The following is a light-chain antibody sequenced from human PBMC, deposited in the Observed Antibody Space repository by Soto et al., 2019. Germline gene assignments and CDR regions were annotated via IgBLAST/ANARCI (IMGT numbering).Light chain of an antibody. J-gene: IGKJ4*01. Sequence: DIQMSQSASTLSGPVGGRLTILCGASQTISSWLAWYQQKPGKAPKLLIYKASTLKSGVPSRFSGSGSGTEFTLTSSSLQPDDFATYYCQQHTDYPITFGGGTKVDIK. CDR2: KAS. CDR1: QTISSW. V-gene: IGKV1-5*03. CDR3: QQHTDYPIT.